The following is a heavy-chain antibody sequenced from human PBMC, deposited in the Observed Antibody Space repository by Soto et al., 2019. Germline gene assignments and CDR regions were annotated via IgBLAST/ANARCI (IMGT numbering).Heavy chain of an antibody. CDR1: GGSFSGYY. Sequence: QVQLQQWGAGLLKPSETLSLTCAVYGGSFSGYYWNWIRQPPGKGLEWIGEINHSGITNYNPDLKSRFTISLDTSKSHFSLKLSSVTAADTAVYYCAVDGARIGSGGPGTKVTFS. CDR3: AVDGARIGS. V-gene: IGHV4-34*01. CDR2: INHSGIT. J-gene: IGHJ5*01.